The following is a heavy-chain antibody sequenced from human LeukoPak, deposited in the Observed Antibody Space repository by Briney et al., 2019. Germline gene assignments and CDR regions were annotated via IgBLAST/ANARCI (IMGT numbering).Heavy chain of an antibody. CDR1: GGSISSYY. CDR3: ARGVWSSYGAYFDY. D-gene: IGHD3-3*01. J-gene: IGHJ4*02. Sequence: NPSETLSLTCTVSGGSISSYYWSWIRQPPGKGLEWIGYIYYSGSTNYNPSLKSRVTISVDTSKNQFSLKLSSVTAADTAVYYCARGVWSSYGAYFDYWGQGTLVTVSS. V-gene: IGHV4-59*01. CDR2: IYYSGST.